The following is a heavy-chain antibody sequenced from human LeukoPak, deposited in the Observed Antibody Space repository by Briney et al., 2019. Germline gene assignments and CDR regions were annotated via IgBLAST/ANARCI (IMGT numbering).Heavy chain of an antibody. Sequence: ASVKVSCKASGYTFTGYYMHWVRQSRGQGLEWMGWINPNSGGTNYAQKFQGRVTMTRDTSISTAYMELSRLRSDDTAVYYCARSDGYSGYDYEDYWGQGTLVTVSS. CDR2: INPNSGGT. CDR3: ARSDGYSGYDYEDY. CDR1: GYTFTGYY. J-gene: IGHJ4*02. V-gene: IGHV1-2*02. D-gene: IGHD5-12*01.